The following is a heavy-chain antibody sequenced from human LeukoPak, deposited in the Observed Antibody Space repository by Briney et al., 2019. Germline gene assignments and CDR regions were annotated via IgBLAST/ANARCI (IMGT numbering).Heavy chain of an antibody. CDR1: GFTFSSSY. J-gene: IGHJ6*02. Sequence: GGSLRLSCAASGFTFSSSYMTWVRQAPGKGLEWVSITYADGYTFYADSVKGRFTISRDSSKNTLYLQMNSLRAEDTAVYHCAKTLRDLEWLTGELDVWGQGTAVTVSS. D-gene: IGHD3-3*01. V-gene: IGHV3-53*01. CDR2: TYADGYT. CDR3: AKTLRDLEWLTGELDV.